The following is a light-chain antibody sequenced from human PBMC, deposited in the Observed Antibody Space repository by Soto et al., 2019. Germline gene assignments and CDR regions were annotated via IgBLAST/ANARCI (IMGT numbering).Light chain of an antibody. J-gene: IGKJ1*01. Sequence: DIQLTQSPSSLSASVGDRVTITCRASQRISNYLSWYQQKPGKAPKLLIYKASRLESGVPSRFSGSGSETEFTLTISGLQPGDSATYYCQQYNSYSPTFGQGTKVDIK. CDR2: KAS. CDR1: QRISNY. V-gene: IGKV1-5*03. CDR3: QQYNSYSPT.